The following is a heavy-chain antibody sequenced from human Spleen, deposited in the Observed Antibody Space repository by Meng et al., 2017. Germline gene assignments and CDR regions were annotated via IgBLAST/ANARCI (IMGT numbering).Heavy chain of an antibody. J-gene: IGHJ6*02. D-gene: IGHD2-15*01. CDR1: GVTFSSYA. V-gene: IGHV1-69*06. Sequence: SVKVSCKTSGVTFSSYAISWVRQAPGQGLGWMGGIIPIFGTANYAQKFQDKVTVTADKSTSTAYMELSRLRYDDTDVYYFARGGCSRIQHHYYGDDVWGQGTTVTVSS. CDR3: ARGGCSRIQHHYYGDDV. CDR2: IIPIFGTA.